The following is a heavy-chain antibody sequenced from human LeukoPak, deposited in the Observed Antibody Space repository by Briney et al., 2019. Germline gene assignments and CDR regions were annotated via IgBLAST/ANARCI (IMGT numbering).Heavy chain of an antibody. D-gene: IGHD3-3*01. CDR2: INPSGGGT. Sequence: ASVKVSCKASGYTFTSYYMHWVRQAPGQGLEWMGIINPSGGGTSNAQKFQGRVTMTRDTSTSTVYMELSSLRSEDTAVYYCARVLGTYYDFWSGSRYFDYWGQGTLVTVSS. CDR3: ARVLGTYYDFWSGSRYFDY. J-gene: IGHJ4*02. CDR1: GYTFTSYY. V-gene: IGHV1-46*01.